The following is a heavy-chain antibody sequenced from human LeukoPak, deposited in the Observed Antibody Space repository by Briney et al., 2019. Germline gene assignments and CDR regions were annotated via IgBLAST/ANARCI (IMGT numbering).Heavy chain of an antibody. CDR3: TTEAYYDILTGYYTEYYFDY. D-gene: IGHD3-9*01. Sequence: PGGSLRLSCAASGFTFSNVCMSWVRQGPGKRGEWVGRIKSKTDGGTTDYAAPVKGRFTISRDDSKNTLYLQMNSLKTEDTAVYYCTTEAYYDILTGYYTEYYFDYWGQGTLVTVSS. CDR2: IKSKTDGGTT. CDR1: GFTFSNVC. J-gene: IGHJ4*02. V-gene: IGHV3-15*01.